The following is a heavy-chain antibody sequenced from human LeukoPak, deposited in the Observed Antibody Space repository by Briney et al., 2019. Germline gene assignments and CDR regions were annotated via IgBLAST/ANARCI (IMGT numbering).Heavy chain of an antibody. CDR2: IIPIFGTA. J-gene: IGHJ5*02. V-gene: IGHV1-69*13. Sequence: ASVKVSCKASGGTFSSYAISWVRQAPGQGLEWMGGIIPIFGTANYAQKFQGRVTITADESTSTAYMELSSLRSEDTAVYYCARGSSGWFNWFDPWGQGTLVTVSS. D-gene: IGHD6-19*01. CDR1: GGTFSSYA. CDR3: ARGSSGWFNWFDP.